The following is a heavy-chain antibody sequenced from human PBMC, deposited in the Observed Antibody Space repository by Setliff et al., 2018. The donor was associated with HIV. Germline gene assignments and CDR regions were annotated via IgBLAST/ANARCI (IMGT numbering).Heavy chain of an antibody. V-gene: IGHV4-59*11. CDR1: AASIRSHY. CDR3: ARHTVFVRYFDH. Sequence: PSETLSLTCTVSAASIRSHYWSWIRQSPGKGLEWIGNFYYTGSTDYNPSFKSRATISLDKSNNQISLNLSSATAADTAVYYCARHTVFVRYFDHWGQGMQVTVSS. J-gene: IGHJ4*02. CDR2: FYYTGST. D-gene: IGHD2-2*02.